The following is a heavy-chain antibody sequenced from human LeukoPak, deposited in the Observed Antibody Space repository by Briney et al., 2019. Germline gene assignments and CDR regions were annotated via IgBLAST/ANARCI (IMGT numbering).Heavy chain of an antibody. D-gene: IGHD1-26*01. CDR3: SRDGELPADS. Sequence: GGSLRLSCAASGFTFSSYGMHWVRQAPGRGLEWVAVIWYDGSNKYYADSVKGRFTISRDNSKNTLYLQMNSLRAEDTAVYYSSRDGELPADSWGQGTLVTVSS. J-gene: IGHJ4*02. CDR1: GFTFSSYG. V-gene: IGHV3-33*01. CDR2: IWYDGSNK.